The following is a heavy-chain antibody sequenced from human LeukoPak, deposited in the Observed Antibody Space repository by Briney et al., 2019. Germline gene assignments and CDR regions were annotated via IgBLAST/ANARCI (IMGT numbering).Heavy chain of an antibody. Sequence: PSETLSLTCTVSGGSISSSCWSWIRQPPGKGLEWIGYIYYSGSTNYNPSLKSRVTISVDTTKNQFSLKLSSVTAADTAVYYCARQHSDYGTYYFDYWGQGALVTVCS. CDR2: IYYSGST. J-gene: IGHJ4*02. D-gene: IGHD4-17*01. V-gene: IGHV4-59*08. CDR1: GGSISSSC. CDR3: ARQHSDYGTYYFDY.